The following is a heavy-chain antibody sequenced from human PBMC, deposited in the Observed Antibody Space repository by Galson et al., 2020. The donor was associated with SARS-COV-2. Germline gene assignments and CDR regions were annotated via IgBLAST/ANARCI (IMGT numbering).Heavy chain of an antibody. CDR3: AGDLPYYPDRSAFDY. CDR1: GFTFSSYS. Sequence: GESLKISCAASGFTFSSYSMNWVRQAPGKGLEWVSYISSSSSTIYYADSVKGRFTISRDNAKNSLYLQMNSLRDEDTAVYYCAGDLPYYPDRSAFDYWGQGTLVTVSS. V-gene: IGHV3-48*02. D-gene: IGHD2-21*01. CDR2: ISSSSSTI. J-gene: IGHJ4*02.